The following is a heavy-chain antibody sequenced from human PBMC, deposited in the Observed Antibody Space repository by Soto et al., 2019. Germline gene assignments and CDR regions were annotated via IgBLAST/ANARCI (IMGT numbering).Heavy chain of an antibody. D-gene: IGHD2-15*01. J-gene: IGHJ4*02. CDR1: GGSISGSY. V-gene: IGHV4-59*04. CDR2: IYYSGST. Sequence: SETLSLTCTVSGGSISGSYWSWIRQPPGKPLEWIGYIYYSGSTYYNPSLKSRVTISVDTSKNQFSLKLSSVTAADTAVYYCARHTPAISISDHWGQGTLVTVSS. CDR3: ARHTPAISISDH.